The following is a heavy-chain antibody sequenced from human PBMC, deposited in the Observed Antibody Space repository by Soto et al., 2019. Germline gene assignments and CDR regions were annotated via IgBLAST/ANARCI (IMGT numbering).Heavy chain of an antibody. CDR2: ISAYNGNT. J-gene: IGHJ6*02. CDR1: GYTFTSYG. D-gene: IGHD6-19*01. Sequence: GASVKVSCKASGYTFTSYGISWLRQAPGQGLEWMGWISAYNGNTNYAQKLQGRVTMTTDTSTSTAYMELRSLRSDDTAVYYCARPSSGWPGRYYYYGMDVWGQGNTVTVSS. CDR3: ARPSSGWPGRYYYYGMDV. V-gene: IGHV1-18*01.